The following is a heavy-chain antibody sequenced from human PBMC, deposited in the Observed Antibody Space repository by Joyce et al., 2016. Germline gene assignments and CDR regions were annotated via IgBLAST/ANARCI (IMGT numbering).Heavy chain of an antibody. J-gene: IGHJ4*02. D-gene: IGHD3-22*01. V-gene: IGHV1-3*05. CDR1: GYTFTNYG. CDR2: INGGNGNR. CDR3: ARDSFDSSGYYRL. Sequence: QAQLVQSGAEEKMPGASVKVSCKASGYTFTNYGIHWVRQAPGQRLEWMGWINGGNGNRKISQRFQDRVSITRDTSATTAYMERRSMTSEDTALYYCARDSFDSSGYYRLWGQGTLVTVSS.